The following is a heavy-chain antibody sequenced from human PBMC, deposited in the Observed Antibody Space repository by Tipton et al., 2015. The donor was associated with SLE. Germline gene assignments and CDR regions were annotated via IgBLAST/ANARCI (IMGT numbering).Heavy chain of an antibody. J-gene: IGHJ4*02. V-gene: IGHV3-48*01. CDR1: GFSFSSYS. D-gene: IGHD1-26*01. CDR3: AREGIVGTTDY. Sequence: SLRLSCAASGFSFSSYSMNWVRQAPGKGLEWISYISSSSRTIYADSVRGRFTISRDDAQKSLYLLMNSLRAEDTAVYYCAREGIVGTTDYWGQGTLVTVSS. CDR2: ISSSSRTI.